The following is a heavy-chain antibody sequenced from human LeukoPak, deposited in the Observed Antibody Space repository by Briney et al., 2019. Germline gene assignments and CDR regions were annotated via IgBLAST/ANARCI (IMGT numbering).Heavy chain of an antibody. CDR3: ARVNYDILTGLTFFDY. CDR1: GFTFSSYW. D-gene: IGHD3-9*01. Sequence: GGSLRLSCAASGFTFSSYWMSWVRQAPGKGLEWVANIKQDGSEKYYVDSVKGRFTISRDNAKNSLYLQMNSLRAEDTAVYYCARVNYDILTGLTFFDYWGQGTLVTVSS. J-gene: IGHJ4*02. V-gene: IGHV3-7*04. CDR2: IKQDGSEK.